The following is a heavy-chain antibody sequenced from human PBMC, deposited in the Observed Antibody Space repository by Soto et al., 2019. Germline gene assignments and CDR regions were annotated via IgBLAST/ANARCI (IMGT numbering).Heavy chain of an antibody. D-gene: IGHD1-1*01. CDR2: ILVGGST. CDR1: GFICSSYD. V-gene: IGHV3-23*01. Sequence: TGGSLRLSCAASGFICSSYDMSWVRQAPGKGLEWVSTILVGGSTHYEDSVTGRFTVSRDTSKNTVFLQMNSLTAGDTAVYYCAKATAPSGGAFDICGQGTMVTVSS. CDR3: AKATAPSGGAFDI. J-gene: IGHJ3*02.